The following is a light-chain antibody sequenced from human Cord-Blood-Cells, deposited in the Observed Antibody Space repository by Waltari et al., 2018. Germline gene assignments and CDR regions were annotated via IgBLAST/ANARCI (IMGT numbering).Light chain of an antibody. Sequence: QSALTQPASVSGSPGQSSTISCTGTRSHVGGYNSVPWYQQHPGKAPKLMIYDVSNRPSGVSNRFSGSKSGNTASLTISGLQAEDEADYYCSSYTSSSTRVFGGGTKLTVL. V-gene: IGLV2-14*03. CDR1: RSHVGGYNS. J-gene: IGLJ3*02. CDR3: SSYTSSSTRV. CDR2: DVS.